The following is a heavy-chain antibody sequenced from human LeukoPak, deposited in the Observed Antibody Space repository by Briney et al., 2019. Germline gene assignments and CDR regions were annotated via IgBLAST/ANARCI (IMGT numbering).Heavy chain of an antibody. CDR1: GGTFSSYA. CDR2: IIPIFGTA. D-gene: IGHD5-12*01. Sequence: SVKVSCKASGGTFSSYAISWVRQAPGQGLEWMGGIIPIFGTANYAQKFQGRVTITADESTSTAYMELSSLRSEDTAVYYCARDAPEYSGLPPLGFWGQGTLVTVSS. CDR3: ARDAPEYSGLPPLGF. V-gene: IGHV1-69*13. J-gene: IGHJ4*02.